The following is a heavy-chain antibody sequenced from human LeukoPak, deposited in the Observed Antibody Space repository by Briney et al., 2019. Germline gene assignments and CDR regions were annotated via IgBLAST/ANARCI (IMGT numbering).Heavy chain of an antibody. CDR1: GFSVSSTY. V-gene: IGHV3-53*01. J-gene: IGHJ4*02. CDR2: IYSGGST. D-gene: IGHD3-9*01. Sequence: GGSLRLSCAASGFSVSSTYMSWVRQAPGKGLEWVSIIYSGGSTYYADSVKGRFTISRDNSKNMLYLQMNSLRAEDTAVYYCARGILTGSGSSIDYWGQGTLVTVSS. CDR3: ARGILTGSGSSIDY.